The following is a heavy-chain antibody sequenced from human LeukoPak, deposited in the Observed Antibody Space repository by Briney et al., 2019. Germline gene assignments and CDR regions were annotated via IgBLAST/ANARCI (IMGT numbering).Heavy chain of an antibody. D-gene: IGHD6-13*01. CDR1: GASITSGGYY. V-gene: IGHV4-34*01. Sequence: SETLSLTCSVSGASITSGGYYWSWIRQPPGKGLEWIGEINHSGSTNYNPSLKSRVTISVDTSKNQFSLKLSSVTAADTAVYYCARRTSSWPHGRYFDYWGQGTLVTVSS. J-gene: IGHJ4*02. CDR2: INHSGST. CDR3: ARRTSSWPHGRYFDY.